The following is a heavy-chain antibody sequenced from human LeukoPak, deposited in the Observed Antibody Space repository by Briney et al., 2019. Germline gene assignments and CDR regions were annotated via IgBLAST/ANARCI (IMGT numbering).Heavy chain of an antibody. CDR1: GYSFSTHW. J-gene: IGHJ6*03. CDR3: ARVVGLTGYSSSWYSGYYYYMDV. V-gene: IGHV1-46*01. D-gene: IGHD6-13*01. Sequence: AASVKVSCKASGYSFSTHWMHWVRQAPGQGLEWMGIINPSGGFTSYAQKLQGRVTVTRDMSTSTVYMELSNLRSEDTAVYYCARVVGLTGYSSSWYSGYYYYMDVWGKGTTVTVSS. CDR2: INPSGGFT.